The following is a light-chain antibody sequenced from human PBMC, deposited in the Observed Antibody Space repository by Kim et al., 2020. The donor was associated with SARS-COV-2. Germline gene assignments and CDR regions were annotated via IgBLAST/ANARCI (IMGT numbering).Light chain of an antibody. CDR3: NSRDSSGDHVV. V-gene: IGLV3-19*01. Sequence: ALGQTVRLTCQGDSLRNYYATWYQQRPGQAPVLVLYGKYNRPSGIPDRFSGSASGNTASLTITGAQAEDEADYYCNSRDSSGDHVVFGGGTKLTAL. CDR2: GKY. CDR1: SLRNYY. J-gene: IGLJ3*02.